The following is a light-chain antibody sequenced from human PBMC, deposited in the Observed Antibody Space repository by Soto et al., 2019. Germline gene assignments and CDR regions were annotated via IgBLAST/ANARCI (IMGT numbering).Light chain of an antibody. CDR2: GAS. Sequence: EIVMTQSPATLSVSPGERATLSCRASQSVSSNSAWYQQKPGQAPRLLIYGASRRATGIPDRFSGSGSGTDFTLTISRLEPEDFAVFYCQRYGSSPLITFGRGTRLE. CDR3: QRYGSSPLIT. CDR1: QSVSSN. J-gene: IGKJ5*01. V-gene: IGKV3-20*01.